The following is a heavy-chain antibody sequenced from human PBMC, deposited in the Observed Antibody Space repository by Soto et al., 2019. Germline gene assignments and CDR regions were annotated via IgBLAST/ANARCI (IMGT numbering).Heavy chain of an antibody. Sequence: QVQLVQSGAEVKKPGASVKVSCKASGYTFTTYGITWVRQAPGQGLERMGWISAYSRNTNYAQKLQGRLTVTTETSTNTAYMDLRSLRSDDTAVYYCARVVKAGDYGDYGRYYFDYWGHGTLVTVSS. CDR2: ISAYSRNT. CDR1: GYTFTTYG. D-gene: IGHD4-17*01. J-gene: IGHJ4*01. CDR3: ARVVKAGDYGDYGRYYFDY. V-gene: IGHV1-18*04.